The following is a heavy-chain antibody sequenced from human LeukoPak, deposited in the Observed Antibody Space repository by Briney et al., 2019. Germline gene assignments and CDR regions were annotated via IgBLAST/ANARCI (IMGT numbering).Heavy chain of an antibody. J-gene: IGHJ4*02. V-gene: IGHV4-4*02. CDR2: IYHSGST. Sequence: SETLSLTCAVSGGSISSSNWWSWVRQPPGKGLEWIGEIYHSGSTNYNPSLKSRVTISVDKSKNQFSLKLSSVTAADTAVYYCARAIDSSGYYLRSSYFDYWGQGTLVTVSS. D-gene: IGHD3-22*01. CDR1: GGSISSSNW. CDR3: ARAIDSSGYYLRSSYFDY.